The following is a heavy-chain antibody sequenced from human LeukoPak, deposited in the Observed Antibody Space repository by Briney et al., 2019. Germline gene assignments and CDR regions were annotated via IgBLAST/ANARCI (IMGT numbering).Heavy chain of an antibody. Sequence: SETLSLTCTVSGGSISSYYWSWIRQPAGKGLEWIGRIYTSGSTNYNPSLKSRVTMSVDTSKNQFSLKLSSVTAADTAVYYCARDAKRFYAANWFDPWGQGTLVTVSS. CDR2: IYTSGST. CDR3: ARDAKRFYAANWFDP. D-gene: IGHD2/OR15-2a*01. CDR1: GGSISSYY. V-gene: IGHV4-4*07. J-gene: IGHJ5*02.